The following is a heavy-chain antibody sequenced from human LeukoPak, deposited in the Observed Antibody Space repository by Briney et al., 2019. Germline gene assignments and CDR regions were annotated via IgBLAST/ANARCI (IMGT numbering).Heavy chain of an antibody. D-gene: IGHD2-15*01. V-gene: IGHV3-30-3*01. CDR1: GFTFSSYA. J-gene: IGHJ4*02. CDR3: ANLLLDY. CDR2: ISYDGSNK. Sequence: TGGSLRLSCAASGFTFSSYAMHWVRQAPGKGLEWVAVISYDGSNKYYADSVKGRFTISRDNSKNTLYLQMNSLRAEDTAVYYCANLLLDYWGQGTLVTVSS.